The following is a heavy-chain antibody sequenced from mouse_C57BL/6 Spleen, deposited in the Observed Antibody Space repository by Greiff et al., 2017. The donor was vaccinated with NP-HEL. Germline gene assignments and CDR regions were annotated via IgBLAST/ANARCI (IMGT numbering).Heavy chain of an antibody. D-gene: IGHD2-4*01. Sequence: QVQLQQPGAELVMPGASVKLSCKASGYTFTSYWMHWVKQRPGQGLEWIGEIDPSDSYTNYNQKFKGKSTLTVDKSSSTAYMQLSSLTSEDSAVYYCARNDDDGVWGTGTTVTVSS. CDR1: GYTFTSYW. V-gene: IGHV1-69*01. CDR2: IDPSDSYT. CDR3: ARNDDDGV. J-gene: IGHJ1*03.